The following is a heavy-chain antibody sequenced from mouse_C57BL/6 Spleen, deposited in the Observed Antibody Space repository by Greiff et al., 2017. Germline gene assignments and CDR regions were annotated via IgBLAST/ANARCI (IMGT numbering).Heavy chain of an antibody. CDR3: ARAPIYDGYYGAMDY. D-gene: IGHD2-3*01. V-gene: IGHV5-4*01. CDR2: ISDGGSYT. CDR1: GFTFSSYA. Sequence: EVQLVESGGGLVKPGGSLKLSCAASGFTFSSYAMSWVRQTPEKRLEWVATISDGGSYTYYPDNVKGRFTISRDNAKNNLYLQMSHLKSEDTAMYYCARAPIYDGYYGAMDYWGQGTSVTVSS. J-gene: IGHJ4*01.